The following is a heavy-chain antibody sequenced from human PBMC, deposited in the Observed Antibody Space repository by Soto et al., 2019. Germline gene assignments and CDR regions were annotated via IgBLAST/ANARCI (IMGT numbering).Heavy chain of an antibody. D-gene: IGHD5-12*01. Sequence: PGGSLRLSCAASGFTFSSYAMHWVRQAPGKGLEWVAVISYDGSTYYADSVKGRFTISRDNSKNTLYLQMSSLRAEDTAVYYCAKPKSRATVVTPIFDYWGQGTLVTVSS. V-gene: IGHV3-30-3*02. CDR2: ISYDGST. J-gene: IGHJ4*02. CDR1: GFTFSSYA. CDR3: AKPKSRATVVTPIFDY.